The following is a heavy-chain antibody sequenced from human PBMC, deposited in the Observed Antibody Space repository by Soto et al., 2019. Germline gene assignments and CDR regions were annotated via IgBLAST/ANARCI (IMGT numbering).Heavy chain of an antibody. CDR1: GFTFSSYS. CDR2: ISSSSSTI. Sequence: HPGGSLRLSCAASGFTFSSYSMHWVRQAPGKGLEWVSYISSSSSTIYYADSVKGRFTISRDNAKNSLYLQMNSLRDEDTAVYYCARESRPKAILGELSLRGGNNWFD. CDR3: ARESRPKAILGELSLRGGNNWFD. D-gene: IGHD3-10*01. V-gene: IGHV3-48*02. J-gene: IGHJ5*02.